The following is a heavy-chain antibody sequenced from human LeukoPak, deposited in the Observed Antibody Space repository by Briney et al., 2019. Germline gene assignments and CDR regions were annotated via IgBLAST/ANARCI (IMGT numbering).Heavy chain of an antibody. CDR2: IKQDGSEK. CDR3: ARVNYDILTGYPRAFDS. V-gene: IGHV3-7*04. D-gene: IGHD3-9*01. Sequence: GGSLRLSCAASGFTFSSYWMSWVRQAPGKGLEWVANIKQDGSEKYYVDSVKGRFTISRDNAKNSLYLQMNSLRAEDTAVYYCARVNYDILTGYPRAFDSWGQGTLVTVSS. J-gene: IGHJ4*02. CDR1: GFTFSSYW.